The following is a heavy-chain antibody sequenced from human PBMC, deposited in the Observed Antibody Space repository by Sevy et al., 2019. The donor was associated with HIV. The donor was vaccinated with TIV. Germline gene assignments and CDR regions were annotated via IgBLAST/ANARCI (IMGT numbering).Heavy chain of an antibody. D-gene: IGHD3-10*01. J-gene: IGHJ4*02. CDR3: ARGVDGVRGVFDY. Sequence: GGSLRLSCAASGFTFSDYYMNWIRQAPGKGLEWVSYISISGRTMYYAVSVKGRFTSSRDNAKNSLYLQMNSLRAEDTAVYYCARGVDGVRGVFDYWGQGTLVTVSS. CDR1: GFTFSDYY. CDR2: ISISGRTM. V-gene: IGHV3-11*01.